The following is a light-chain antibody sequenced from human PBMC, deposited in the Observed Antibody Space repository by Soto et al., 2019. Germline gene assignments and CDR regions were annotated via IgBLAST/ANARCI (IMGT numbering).Light chain of an antibody. V-gene: IGLV2-11*01. J-gene: IGLJ1*01. CDR1: SSDVGGYNY. CDR2: DDS. CDR3: CSYAGSYTLYV. Sequence: QSVLTQPRSVSGSPGQSVTISCTGTSSDVGGYNYVSWYQQHPGKAPKLMIYDDSKRPSGVPDRFSGSKSGNTASLTISGLQAEDEADYYCCSYAGSYTLYVFGTGTKVTVL.